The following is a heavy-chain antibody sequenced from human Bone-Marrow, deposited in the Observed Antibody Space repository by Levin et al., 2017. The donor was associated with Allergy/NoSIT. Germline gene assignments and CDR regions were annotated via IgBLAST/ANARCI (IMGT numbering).Heavy chain of an antibody. CDR1: GFSLSTSGVA. Sequence: SGPTLVKPTQTLTLTCTFSGFSLSTSGVAVGWIRQPPGEALEWLALIYWDDDKRYSPSLKSRLAISMDTSKNQVVLTITNMDPVDTATYYCAHSIKRLFDAWGQGTLVTVSS. CDR2: IYWDDDK. CDR3: AHSIKRLFDA. V-gene: IGHV2-5*02. J-gene: IGHJ4*02.